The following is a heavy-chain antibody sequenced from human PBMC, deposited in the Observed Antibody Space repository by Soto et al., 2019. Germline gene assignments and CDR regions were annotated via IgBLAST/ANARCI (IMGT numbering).Heavy chain of an antibody. CDR3: ARHNGPLYVGYYYDMDV. V-gene: IGHV4-39*01. CDR1: GGSISSSSYY. CDR2: IYYSGYT. J-gene: IGHJ6*02. D-gene: IGHD3-16*01. Sequence: PSETLSLTCTVSGGSISSSSYYWGWIRQPPGKGLDLIGSIYYSGYTFYNPSLKSRVTISVDTSKNLFSLKLSSVTAADTAVYYCARHNGPLYVGYYYDMDVWGQGTTVTVSS.